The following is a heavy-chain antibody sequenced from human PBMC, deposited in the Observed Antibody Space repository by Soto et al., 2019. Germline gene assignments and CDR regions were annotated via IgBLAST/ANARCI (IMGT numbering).Heavy chain of an antibody. CDR3: VRTHFDPCSFAFYGMDV. CDR2: IKQDGSEE. J-gene: IGHJ6*02. V-gene: IGHV3-7*03. D-gene: IGHD3-3*02. CDR1: GQTFNRYW. Sequence: DVQLAESGGGLVQPGGSLRLSCVASGQTFNRYWMSWVRQAPGKGLEWVANIKQDGSEEYSVDSVKGRFTISSDNAKKSLYLQMISLRAEDAAMYYCVRTHFDPCSFAFYGMDVWCQGTTVIVSS.